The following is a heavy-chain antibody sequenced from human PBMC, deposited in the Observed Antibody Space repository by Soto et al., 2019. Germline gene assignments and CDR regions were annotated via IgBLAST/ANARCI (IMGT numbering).Heavy chain of an antibody. Sequence: PSETLSLTCTVSGGSISSYYWSWIRQPPGKGLEWIGYIYYSGSTNYNPSLKSRVTISVDTSKNQFSLKLSSVTAADTAVYYCARVVPADGNWFDPWGQGTLVTVSS. J-gene: IGHJ5*02. V-gene: IGHV4-59*01. CDR2: IYYSGST. CDR1: GGSISSYY. CDR3: ARVVPADGNWFDP. D-gene: IGHD3-10*01.